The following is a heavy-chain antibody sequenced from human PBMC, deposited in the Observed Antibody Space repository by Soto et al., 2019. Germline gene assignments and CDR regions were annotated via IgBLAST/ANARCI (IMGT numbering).Heavy chain of an antibody. Sequence: QVQLVESGGGVVQPGRSLRLSCAASGFTFSSYAMHWVRQAPGKGLEWVAVISYDGSNKYYADSVKGRFTISRDNSKNTLYLQMNRLRAEDTAVYYCAGANCSGYFSAFDIWGQGTMVTVSS. D-gene: IGHD3-22*01. V-gene: IGHV3-30-3*01. CDR3: AGANCSGYFSAFDI. CDR2: ISYDGSNK. CDR1: GFTFSSYA. J-gene: IGHJ3*02.